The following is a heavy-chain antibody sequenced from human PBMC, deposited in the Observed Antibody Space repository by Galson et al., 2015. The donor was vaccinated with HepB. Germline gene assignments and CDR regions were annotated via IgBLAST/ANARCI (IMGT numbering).Heavy chain of an antibody. CDR3: AKGGNYGGNSFDY. CDR1: GFTFSSYG. J-gene: IGHJ4*02. V-gene: IGHV3-30*18. Sequence: SLRLSCAASGFTFSSYGMHWVRQAPGKGLEWVAVISYDGSNKYYADSVKGRFTISRDNSKNTLYLQMNSLRAEDTAVYYCAKGGNYGGNSFDYWGQGTLVTVSS. CDR2: ISYDGSNK. D-gene: IGHD4-23*01.